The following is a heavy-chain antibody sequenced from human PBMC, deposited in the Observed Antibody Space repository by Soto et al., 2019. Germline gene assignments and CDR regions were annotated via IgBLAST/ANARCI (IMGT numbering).Heavy chain of an antibody. D-gene: IGHD6-6*01. J-gene: IGHJ6*02. CDR3: ARDSTDSSSSGYYYGMEV. CDR2: IYYSGST. Sequence: PSETLSLTCTVSGGSISSYYWSWIRQPPGKGLEWIGYIYYSGSTYYNPSLKSRVTISVDTSKNQFSLKLSSVTAADTAVYYCARDSTDSSSSGYYYGMEVWGQGTTVTVSS. CDR1: GGSISSYY. V-gene: IGHV4-59*12.